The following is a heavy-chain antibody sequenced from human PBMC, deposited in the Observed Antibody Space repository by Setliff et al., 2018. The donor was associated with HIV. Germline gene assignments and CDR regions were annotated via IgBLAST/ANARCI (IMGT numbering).Heavy chain of an antibody. D-gene: IGHD6-6*01. V-gene: IGHV4-34*01. J-gene: IGHJ4*02. Sequence: SETLSLTCAVYGGSFSDYSWTWIRQPPGRGLEWIGEISFSGSTYYNPSLKSRVAISVDTSKSQFSLKLSSVTAADTAVYYCARFLLVARPNFDCWGQGTLVTVSS. CDR3: ARFLLVARPNFDC. CDR1: GGSFSDYS. CDR2: ISFSGST.